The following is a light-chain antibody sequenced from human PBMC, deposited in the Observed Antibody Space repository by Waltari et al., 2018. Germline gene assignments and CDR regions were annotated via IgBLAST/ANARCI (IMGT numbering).Light chain of an antibody. CDR2: SAS. Sequence: DIQLTQSPSFLSASVRDRVTITCRASQGLSNYLAWYPQKPGKAPKLLIYSASTLQSGVPSRFSGSGSGTEFSLTISSLQPEDFATYYCQQLNSYPLTFGGGTKVEIK. J-gene: IGKJ4*01. V-gene: IGKV1-9*01. CDR1: QGLSNY. CDR3: QQLNSYPLT.